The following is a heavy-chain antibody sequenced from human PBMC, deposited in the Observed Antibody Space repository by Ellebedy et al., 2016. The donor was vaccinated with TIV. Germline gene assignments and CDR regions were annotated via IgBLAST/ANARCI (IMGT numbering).Heavy chain of an antibody. CDR1: GFTLSSYA. CDR3: ARESGWLRTFDY. CDR2: ISYDGSNK. Sequence: GGSLRLXXAASGFTLSSYAMHWVRQAPGKGLEWVAVISYDGSNKYYADSVKGRFTISRDNSKNTLYLQMNSLRAEDTAVYYCARESGWLRTFDYWGQGTLVTVSS. V-gene: IGHV3-30-3*01. D-gene: IGHD5-12*01. J-gene: IGHJ4*02.